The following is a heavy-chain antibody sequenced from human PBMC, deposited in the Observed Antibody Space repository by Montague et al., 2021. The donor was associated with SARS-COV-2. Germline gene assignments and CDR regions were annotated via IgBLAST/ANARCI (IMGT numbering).Heavy chain of an antibody. V-gene: IGHV3-33*01. CDR3: ARIVSFYYGMDV. D-gene: IGHD3-16*02. CDR1: GFTFSSYG. CDR2: IWYDGSNK. J-gene: IGHJ6*02. Sequence: SLRLSCAASGFTFSSYGMHWVRQAPGKGLEWVAVIWYDGSNKYYADSVKGRFTISRDNSKNTLYLQMNSLRAEDTAVYYCARIVSFYYGMDVWGQRTTVTVSS.